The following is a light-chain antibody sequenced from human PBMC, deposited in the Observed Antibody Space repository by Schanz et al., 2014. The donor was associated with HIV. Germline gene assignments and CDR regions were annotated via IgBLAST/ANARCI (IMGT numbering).Light chain of an antibody. V-gene: IGKV3-20*01. CDR2: GAS. Sequence: EIVLTQSPGSLSLSPGGRATLSCGASQRLSSNSLAWYQQKPGQAPRLLIYGASTRATGIPARFSGSGSGTEFTLTIGSLQSEDFAVYYCQQYGSSPITFGQGTRLEMK. CDR1: QRLSSNS. J-gene: IGKJ5*01. CDR3: QQYGSSPIT.